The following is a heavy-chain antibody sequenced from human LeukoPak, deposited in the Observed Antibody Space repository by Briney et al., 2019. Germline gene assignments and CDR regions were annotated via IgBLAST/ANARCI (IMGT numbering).Heavy chain of an antibody. J-gene: IGHJ6*03. CDR1: GYTFTGYY. CDR2: INPNSGGT. Sequence: GASVKVSCKASGYTFTGYYTHWVRQAPGQGLEWMGRINPNSGGTNYAQKFQGRVTMTRDTSISTAYMELSRLRSDDTAVYYCARDPYYYGSGSCRRIYYYMDVWGKGTTVTVSS. D-gene: IGHD3-10*01. CDR3: ARDPYYYGSGSCRRIYYYMDV. V-gene: IGHV1-2*06.